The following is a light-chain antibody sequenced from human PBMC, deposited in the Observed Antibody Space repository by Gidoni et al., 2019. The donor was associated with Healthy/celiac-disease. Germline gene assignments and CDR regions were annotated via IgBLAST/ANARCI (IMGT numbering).Light chain of an antibody. V-gene: IGLV3-10*01. CDR3: YSTDSSGNQG. J-gene: IGLJ3*02. CDR1: ALPKKD. CDR2: EDS. Sequence: SYELTQPPSVSVSPGQTARITCPGDALPKKDAYWYKQKSGQAPVLVIYEDSKRPSGIPERFSGSSSGTMATLTISGAQVEDEADYYCYSTDSSGNQGFGGGTKLTVL.